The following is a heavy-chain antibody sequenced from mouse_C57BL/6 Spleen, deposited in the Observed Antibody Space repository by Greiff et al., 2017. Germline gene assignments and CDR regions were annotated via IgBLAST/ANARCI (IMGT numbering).Heavy chain of an antibody. Sequence: EVQGVESGGGLVKPGGSLKLSCAASGFTFSSYTMSWVRQTPEKRLEWVATISGGGGNTYYPDSVKGRFTISRDNAKNTLYLQMSSLRSEDTALYYCARQDSSGPPYYYAMDYWGQGTSVTVSS. CDR1: GFTFSSYT. D-gene: IGHD3-2*02. J-gene: IGHJ4*01. CDR3: ARQDSSGPPYYYAMDY. V-gene: IGHV5-9*01. CDR2: ISGGGGNT.